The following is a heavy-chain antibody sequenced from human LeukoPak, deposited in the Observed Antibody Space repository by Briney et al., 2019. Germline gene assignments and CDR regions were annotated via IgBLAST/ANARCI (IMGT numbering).Heavy chain of an antibody. CDR2: IKQDGSEK. CDR1: GFTFSAYW. V-gene: IGHV3-7*01. Sequence: GGSLRLSCAASGFTFSAYWMNRVRQAPGKGLEWLSTIKQDGSEKFYVASVKGRFTMSRDNTKNSLYLQMNSLRAEDTAVYYCARDGRHYAGNSGGNYWGQGTLVTVSS. D-gene: IGHD4-23*01. CDR3: ARDGRHYAGNSGGNY. J-gene: IGHJ4*02.